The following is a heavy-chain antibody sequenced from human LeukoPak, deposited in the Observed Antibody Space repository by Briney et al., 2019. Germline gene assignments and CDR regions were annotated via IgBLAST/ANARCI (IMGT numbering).Heavy chain of an antibody. CDR1: GGSISSYY. CDR2: IHYRGST. V-gene: IGHV4-59*01. CDR3: GRSVLGHSYGLHIDN. J-gene: IGHJ4*02. D-gene: IGHD5-18*01. Sequence: SETLSLTCTVSGGSISSYYWSWIRQSPGEGLEWIGYIHYRGSTNYNPSLKSRVTISVDTSKNQFSLKLSSLTAADTAVYYCGRSVLGHSYGLHIDNWGQGNLVTVSS.